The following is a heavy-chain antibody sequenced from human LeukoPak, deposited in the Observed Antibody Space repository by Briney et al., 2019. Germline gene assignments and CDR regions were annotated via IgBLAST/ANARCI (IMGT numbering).Heavy chain of an antibody. J-gene: IGHJ5*02. D-gene: IGHD6-25*01. V-gene: IGHV4-39*07. CDR2: INHSGST. CDR3: ATRPWYSSVNWFDP. CDR1: GGSISSSSYY. Sequence: PSETLSLTCTVSGGSISSSSYYWGWIRQPPGKGLEWIGEINHSGSTNYNPSLKSRVTISVDTSKNQFSLKLSSVTAADTAVYYCATRPWYSSVNWFDPWGQGTLVTVSS.